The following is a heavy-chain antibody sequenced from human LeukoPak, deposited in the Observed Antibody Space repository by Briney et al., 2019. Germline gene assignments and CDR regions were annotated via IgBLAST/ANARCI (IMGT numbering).Heavy chain of an antibody. CDR3: AKDWDYYGSGSYSDY. Sequence: GGSLRLSCAASGFTFSSYGFPWVRQAPGKGLEWVAIIWYDGSKRYYADSVKGRFTISRDDSKNTLYLQMDSLGAEDTAVYYCAKDWDYYGSGSYSDYWGQGTLVTVSS. V-gene: IGHV3-33*06. D-gene: IGHD3-10*01. CDR2: IWYDGSKR. J-gene: IGHJ4*02. CDR1: GFTFSSYG.